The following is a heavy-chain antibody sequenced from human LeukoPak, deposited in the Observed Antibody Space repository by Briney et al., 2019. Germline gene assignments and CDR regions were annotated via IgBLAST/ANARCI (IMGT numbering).Heavy chain of an antibody. CDR2: INPKSGGT. CDR3: ATEEYGTET. D-gene: IGHD2-2*01. CDR1: GSTSTRYD. J-gene: IGHJ5*02. V-gene: IGHV1-2*02. Sequence: APVKVSCKASGSTSTRYDMHPWLQAPGQGLEWMGWINPKSGGTNYAQKFQGRVTMTRDTSIHTAYMELSRLRSDDTAVYYCATEEYGTETSGQGTLVTVSS.